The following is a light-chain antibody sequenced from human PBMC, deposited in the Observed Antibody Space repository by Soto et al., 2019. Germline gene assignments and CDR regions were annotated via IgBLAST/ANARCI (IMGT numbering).Light chain of an antibody. V-gene: IGKV3-20*01. Sequence: EIVLTQSPGTLSLSPGERATLSCRASQTGFSTYLAWFQQKPGQAPRLLIYGASSRAAGIPDRFSGSGSGTDFTLTINRLEPEDFAVYYCHQYGTSPWTLGQGTKVEIK. CDR2: GAS. CDR3: HQYGTSPWT. CDR1: QTGFSTY. J-gene: IGKJ1*01.